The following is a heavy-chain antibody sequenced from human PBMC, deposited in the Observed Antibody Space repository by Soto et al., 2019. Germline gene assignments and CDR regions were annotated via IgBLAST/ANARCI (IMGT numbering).Heavy chain of an antibody. Sequence: QVLLVQSGAEVEKPGSSVKVSCKVSGGTTSSYTIGWVRQAPGQGLQWMGNIVPMIGKVDYAQTFQDRVTLTADKSTRTAYMELSRLRSEDTAVYFCALRTGNWNPLADWGQGTLVTVSS. CDR1: GGTTSSYT. D-gene: IGHD1-1*01. J-gene: IGHJ4*02. V-gene: IGHV1-69*02. CDR3: ALRTGNWNPLAD. CDR2: IVPMIGKV.